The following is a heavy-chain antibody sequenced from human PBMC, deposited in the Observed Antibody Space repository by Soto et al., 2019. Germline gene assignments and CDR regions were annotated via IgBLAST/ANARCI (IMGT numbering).Heavy chain of an antibody. D-gene: IGHD2-15*01. V-gene: IGHV4-39*02. Sequence: QLQLQESGPGLVKPSETLSLTCTVSGGSISSSIYYWGWIRQPPGKGLEWIGSSYYSGNTYYTPSLKSRVTISVDTSKNQFSLKLSSVTAADTAVYYCAREGGRYCTGGSCQVDYWGQGTLVTVSS. CDR3: AREGGRYCTGGSCQVDY. CDR1: GGSISSSIYY. CDR2: SYYSGNT. J-gene: IGHJ4*02.